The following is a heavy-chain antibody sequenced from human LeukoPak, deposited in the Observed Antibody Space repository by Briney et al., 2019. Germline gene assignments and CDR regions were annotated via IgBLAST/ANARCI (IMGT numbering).Heavy chain of an antibody. Sequence: SETLSLTCAVYGGSFSGYYWSWIRQPPGKGLEWIGEINHSGSTNCNPSLKSRVTISVDKSKNQFPLKLSSVTAADTAVYYCARANLVVVPTAIYYYGMDVWGKGTTVTVSS. V-gene: IGHV4-34*01. CDR1: GGSFSGYY. CDR3: ARANLVVVPTAIYYYGMDV. J-gene: IGHJ6*04. D-gene: IGHD2-2*01. CDR2: INHSGST.